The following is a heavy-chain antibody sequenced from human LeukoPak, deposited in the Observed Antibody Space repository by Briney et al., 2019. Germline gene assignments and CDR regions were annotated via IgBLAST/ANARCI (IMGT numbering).Heavy chain of an antibody. CDR3: ARGVSVAATPDMGKADWFDP. Sequence: SETLSLTCTVSGYSISSGYYWGWIRQPPGKGLEWIGSIYHSGSTYYNPSLKSRVTISVDTSKNQFSLKLSSVTAADTAVYYCARGVSVAATPDMGKADWFDPWGQGTLVTVSS. CDR2: IYHSGST. V-gene: IGHV4-38-2*02. CDR1: GYSISSGYY. D-gene: IGHD2-15*01. J-gene: IGHJ5*02.